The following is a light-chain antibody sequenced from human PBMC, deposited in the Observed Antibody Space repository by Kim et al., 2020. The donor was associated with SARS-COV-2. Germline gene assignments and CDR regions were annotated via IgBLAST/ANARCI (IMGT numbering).Light chain of an antibody. V-gene: IGLV7-46*01. Sequence: PGGRVTLTGASSTGAVTSGHYPYWFQQKPVQAPKTLIYATSVKHSWTPARFSGSLLGGKAALTLSGAQPEDEADYYCLLYYSGVRVFGGGTQLTVL. CDR3: LLYYSGVRV. CDR1: TGAVTSGHY. CDR2: ATS. J-gene: IGLJ3*02.